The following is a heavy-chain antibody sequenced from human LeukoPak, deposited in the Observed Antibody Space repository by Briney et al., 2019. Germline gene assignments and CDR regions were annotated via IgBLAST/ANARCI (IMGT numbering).Heavy chain of an antibody. J-gene: IGHJ5*02. Sequence: SETLSLTCTVSGDSISSGSYYWSWIRQPAGKGLEWIGRLYTSGNTNYNPSLKSRVTISVDSSKNHSTLNLSSVTAADTAVYYCARESSSTWGWFDPWGQGTQVTVSS. CDR2: LYTSGNT. CDR1: GDSISSGSYY. D-gene: IGHD2-2*01. CDR3: ARESSSTWGWFDP. V-gene: IGHV4-61*02.